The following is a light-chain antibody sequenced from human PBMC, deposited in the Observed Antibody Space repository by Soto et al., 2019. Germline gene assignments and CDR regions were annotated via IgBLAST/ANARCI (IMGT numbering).Light chain of an antibody. J-gene: IGKJ4*01. CDR1: QTVSNTY. V-gene: IGKV3-20*01. Sequence: EIVLTQFPGALSLSPGERVTLSCRASQTVSNTYLAWYQQKSGQAPKFLIYGASNRATGIPDRFSGSGSGTDFTLTISRLEPEVFAVYYCQQYGALPPTFGGGTKVEI. CDR2: GAS. CDR3: QQYGALPPT.